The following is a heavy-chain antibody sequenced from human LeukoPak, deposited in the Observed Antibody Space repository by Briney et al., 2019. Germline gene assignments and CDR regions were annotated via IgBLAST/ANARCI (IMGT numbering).Heavy chain of an antibody. V-gene: IGHV4-34*01. D-gene: IGHD6-6*01. CDR2: VNHSGST. J-gene: IGHJ6*03. Sequence: KPSEPLSLTCAVYGGSFSGYYWSWIRHPPGKGLEWIGEVNHSGSTNYNPSLKSRVTISVDASKSQFSLKLSSVTAADTAVYSCARGIIAARGYSSHYMDVWGKGTTVTVSS. CDR1: GGSFSGYY. CDR3: ARGIIAARGYSSHYMDV.